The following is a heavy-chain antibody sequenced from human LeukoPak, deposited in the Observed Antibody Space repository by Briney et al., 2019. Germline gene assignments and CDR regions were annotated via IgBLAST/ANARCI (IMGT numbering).Heavy chain of an antibody. CDR1: GFTFSSHW. Sequence: PGGSLRLSCVGSGFTFSSHWMSWVRQAPGKGPEWVANIKQDGSEKYYVDSVKGRFTISRDNAKNSLYLQMNSLRAEDTAVYYCARVPYSSSWYLFYYYMDVWGKGTTVTISS. CDR3: ARVPYSSSWYLFYYYMDV. V-gene: IGHV3-7*01. D-gene: IGHD6-13*01. CDR2: IKQDGSEK. J-gene: IGHJ6*03.